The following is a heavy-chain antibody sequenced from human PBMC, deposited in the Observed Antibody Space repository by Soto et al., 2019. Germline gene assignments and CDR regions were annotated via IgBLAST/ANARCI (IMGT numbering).Heavy chain of an antibody. Sequence: PGGSLRLSCEASGFTFSSYDMNWVRQAPGKGLEWLSYISGSARTIYYADSVKGRFIISRDSAEKSLFLQMNSLRAEDTALYYCARGDDNSGYYYAFDYWGQGTPVTVSS. CDR1: GFTFSSYD. D-gene: IGHD3-22*01. CDR3: ARGDDNSGYYYAFDY. CDR2: ISGSARTI. J-gene: IGHJ4*02. V-gene: IGHV3-48*03.